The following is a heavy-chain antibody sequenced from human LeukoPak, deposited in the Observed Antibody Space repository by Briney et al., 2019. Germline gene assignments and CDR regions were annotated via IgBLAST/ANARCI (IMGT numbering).Heavy chain of an antibody. CDR1: GFTFSSYA. D-gene: IGHD6-13*01. CDR2: ISGSGGST. J-gene: IGHJ4*02. V-gene: IGHV3-23*01. Sequence: PGGSLRLSCAASGFTFSSYAMSWVRQAPGKGREWVSAISGSGGSTYYADSVKGRFTISRDNSKNTLYLQMNSLRAEDTAVYYCAKGTAPNIAVAGTIDYWGQGTLVTVSS. CDR3: AKGTAPNIAVAGTIDY.